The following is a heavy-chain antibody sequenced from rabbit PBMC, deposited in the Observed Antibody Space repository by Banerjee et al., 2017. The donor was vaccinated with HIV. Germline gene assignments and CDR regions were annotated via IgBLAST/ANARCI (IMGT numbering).Heavy chain of an antibody. CDR2: IYSGRIGRT. D-gene: IGHD6-1*01. V-gene: IGHV1S40*01. J-gene: IGHJ3*01. CDR1: GFSLSDYA. CDR3: ARSYYSVGYAYRSKL. Sequence: QSLEESGGDLVKPGASLTLTCTVSGFSLSDYAVCWVRQAPGKGLEWIGCIYSGRIGRTWYASWAKVRFTISKTSSTTVTLQMTSLTAADTATYFCARSYYSVGYAYRSKLWGQGTLVTVS.